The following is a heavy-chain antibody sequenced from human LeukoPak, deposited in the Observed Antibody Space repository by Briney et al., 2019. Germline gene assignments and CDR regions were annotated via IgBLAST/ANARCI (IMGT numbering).Heavy chain of an antibody. Sequence: SETLSLTCTVSGGSISSYYWSWIRQPPGKGLEWNGYIYYSGSTNYNPSLKSRVTISVDTSKNQFSLKLSSVTAADTAVYYCARGSGYYDILTGPDDYYGMDVWGQGTTVTVSS. CDR1: GGSISSYY. D-gene: IGHD3-9*01. V-gene: IGHV4-59*01. CDR2: IYYSGST. CDR3: ARGSGYYDILTGPDDYYGMDV. J-gene: IGHJ6*02.